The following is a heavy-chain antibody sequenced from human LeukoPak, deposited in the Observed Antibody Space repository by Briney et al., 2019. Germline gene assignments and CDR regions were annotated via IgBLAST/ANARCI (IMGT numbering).Heavy chain of an antibody. J-gene: IGHJ4*02. D-gene: IGHD1-1*01. V-gene: IGHV3-13*01. CDR3: VRVAKERVGGVYYFDY. Sequence: GGSLRLSCAASGFTFSSYGMHWVRQATGKGLEWVSAIGTAGDTYYTGSVKGRFTISRENAKNSLYLQMNSLRAGDTAVYYCVRVAKERVGGVYYFDYWGQGTPVTVSS. CDR2: IGTAGDT. CDR1: GFTFSSYG.